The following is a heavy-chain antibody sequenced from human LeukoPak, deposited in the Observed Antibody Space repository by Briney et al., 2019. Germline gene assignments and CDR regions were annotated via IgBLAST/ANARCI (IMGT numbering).Heavy chain of an antibody. CDR1: GFDPGHYE. CDR3: AKDFPHHYETGHGMDL. D-gene: IGHD3-22*01. Sequence: GGSLRLSCAASGFDPGHYEVNWVRQAPGKGLEWIAHISVRAATIYYRDSVEGRFTISRDDAKNSLFLQMNSLRVEDTAIYYCAKDFPHHYETGHGMDLWGQGTTVTVS. J-gene: IGHJ6*02. V-gene: IGHV3-48*03. CDR2: ISVRAATI.